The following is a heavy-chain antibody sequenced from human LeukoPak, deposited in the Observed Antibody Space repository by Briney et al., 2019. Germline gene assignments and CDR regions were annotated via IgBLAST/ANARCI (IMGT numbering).Heavy chain of an antibody. CDR3: AKDLLSVNTIFGVVIEPPPNDPFDP. Sequence: RGSLRLSCAASGFTFSSYAMSWVRQASGKGLEWVSAISGSGGSTYYADSVKGRFTISRDNSKNTLYLQMNSLRAEDTAVYYCAKDLLSVNTIFGVVIEPPPNDPFDPWGQGTLVTVSS. V-gene: IGHV3-23*01. D-gene: IGHD3-3*01. CDR2: ISGSGGST. CDR1: GFTFSSYA. J-gene: IGHJ5*02.